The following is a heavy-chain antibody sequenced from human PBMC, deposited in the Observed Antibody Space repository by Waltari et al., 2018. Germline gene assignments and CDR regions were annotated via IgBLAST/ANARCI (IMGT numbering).Heavy chain of an antibody. CDR3: ARDPLNDYGGWDDY. D-gene: IGHD4-17*01. J-gene: IGHJ4*02. CDR2: ISGSGENT. CDR1: GVSFSGNA. V-gene: IGHV3-23*01. Sequence: EVELLEYGGTLVQPEGSRRVSCAASGVSFSGNAFSWVRQAPGRGMDGVSYISGSGENTYYAESVKGRFTISRDNSKNTVFLQMNNLRVDDTAIYYCARDPLNDYGGWDDYWGQGTLVTVSS.